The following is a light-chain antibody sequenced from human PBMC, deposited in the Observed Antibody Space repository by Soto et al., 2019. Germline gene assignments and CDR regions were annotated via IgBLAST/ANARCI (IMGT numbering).Light chain of an antibody. V-gene: IGLV2-14*01. CDR2: DVT. CDR3: SSYTSSNTLV. J-gene: IGLJ2*01. Sequence: QSVLTQPASVSGSPGQSITISCTGTSSDVGGYNYVSWYQQHQGKAPKLMIFDVTNRPSGVSNRFSGSKSGNTASLTISGLQAEDEADYYCSSYTSSNTLVFGGGTKLTVL. CDR1: SSDVGGYNY.